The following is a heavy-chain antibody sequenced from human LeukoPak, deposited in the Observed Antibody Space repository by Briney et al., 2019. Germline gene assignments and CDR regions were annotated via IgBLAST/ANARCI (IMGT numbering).Heavy chain of an antibody. D-gene: IGHD6-19*01. CDR3: ARAVAGDDPFDL. Sequence: PGGSLRLSCAVSGFSFTNFALHWVRHAPDKGLEWVSFISVEGALQDYTHSVRGRFTISSDDSSRTLFLQMESLRPEDSAIYYCARAVAGDDPFDLWGQGTVVTVSS. J-gene: IGHJ3*01. CDR2: ISVEGALQ. V-gene: IGHV3-30*10. CDR1: GFSFTNFA.